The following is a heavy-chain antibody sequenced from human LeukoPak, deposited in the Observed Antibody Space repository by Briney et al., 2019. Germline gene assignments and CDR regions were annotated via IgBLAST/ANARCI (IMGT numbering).Heavy chain of an antibody. J-gene: IGHJ5*02. D-gene: IGHD3-22*01. V-gene: IGHV3-48*03. CDR3: ARGRGGYFYQPHNWFDP. CDR1: GFTLSSYE. Sequence: PGGSLRLSCAASGFTLSSYEMNWFRQAPGKGLEWVSYISSSGSTIYYADSVKGRFTISRDNAKNSLYLQMNSLRAEDTAVYYCARGRGGYFYQPHNWFDPWGQGTLVTVSS. CDR2: ISSSGSTI.